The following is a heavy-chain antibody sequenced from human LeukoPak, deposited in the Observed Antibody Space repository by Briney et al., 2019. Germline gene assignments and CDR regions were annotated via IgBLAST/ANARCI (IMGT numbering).Heavy chain of an antibody. V-gene: IGHV3-23*01. CDR2: IIGSGANT. D-gene: IGHD1-7*01. Sequence: PGGSLRLSCAASGFIFSSYTMSWVRQAPGKGLEWVSAIIGSGANTYYADSVRGRFTISRDNSKNTLYLQMNSLRAEDTAVYYCAKPATTRTPLLDYWGQGTLVTVSS. CDR1: GFIFSSYT. CDR3: AKPATTRTPLLDY. J-gene: IGHJ4*02.